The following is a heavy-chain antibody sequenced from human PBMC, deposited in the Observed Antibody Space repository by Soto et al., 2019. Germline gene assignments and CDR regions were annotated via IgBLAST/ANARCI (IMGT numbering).Heavy chain of an antibody. V-gene: IGHV4-4*02. D-gene: IGHD4-17*01. CDR1: SGSISSSNW. CDR3: ARENYGVVTSWFDP. Sequence: SETLSLTCAVSSGSISSSNWWSWVRQPPGKGLEWIGEIYHSGSTNYNPSLKSRVTISVDKSKNQFSLKLGSVTAADTAVYYCARENYGVVTSWFDPWGQGTLVTVSS. CDR2: IYHSGST. J-gene: IGHJ5*02.